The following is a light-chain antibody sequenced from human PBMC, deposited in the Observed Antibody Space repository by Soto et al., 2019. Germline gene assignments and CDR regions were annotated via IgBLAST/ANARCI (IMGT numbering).Light chain of an antibody. Sequence: DIQMTQSPPFVSASVGDRVTLTCRASQYISTWLAWYQQRLGEAPRLLIFSASTLQNGIPARFSGSGSGTDFTLTISGLQPEDFATYYCQQGRTSPFSFGPGTKV. CDR3: QQGRTSPFS. CDR2: SAS. CDR1: QYISTW. J-gene: IGKJ3*01. V-gene: IGKV1D-12*01.